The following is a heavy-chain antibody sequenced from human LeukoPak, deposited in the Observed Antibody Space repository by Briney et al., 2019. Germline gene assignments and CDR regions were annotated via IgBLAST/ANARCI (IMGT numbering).Heavy chain of an antibody. Sequence: PSETLSLTCTVSGGSISGSSYYWGWIRQPPGKGLEWIGEINHSGSTNYNPSLKSRVTISVDTSKNQFSLKLSSVTAADTAVYYCARRGPPRTLLRGVKSGWFDPWGQGTLVTVSS. J-gene: IGHJ5*02. CDR3: ARRGPPRTLLRGVKSGWFDP. CDR2: INHSGST. D-gene: IGHD3-10*01. V-gene: IGHV4-39*07. CDR1: GGSISGSSYY.